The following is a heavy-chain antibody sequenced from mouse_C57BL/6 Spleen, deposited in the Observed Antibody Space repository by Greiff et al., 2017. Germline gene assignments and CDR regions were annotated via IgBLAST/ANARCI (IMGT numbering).Heavy chain of an antibody. CDR2: IYPGDGDT. D-gene: IGHD1-1*01. CDR3: ARRYYGSSYWYFDV. J-gene: IGHJ1*03. V-gene: IGHV1-80*01. CDR1: GYAFSSYW. Sequence: QVQLQQSGAELVKPGASVKISCKASGYAFSSYWMNWVKQRPGKGLEWIGQIYPGDGDTNYNGKFKGKATLTADKSSSTAYMQLSSLTSEDSAVYFGARRYYGSSYWYFDVWGTGTTVTVSS.